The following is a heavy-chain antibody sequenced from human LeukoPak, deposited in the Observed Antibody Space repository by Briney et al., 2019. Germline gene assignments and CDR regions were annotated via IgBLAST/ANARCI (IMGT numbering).Heavy chain of an antibody. V-gene: IGHV4-4*07. CDR1: GGSISSYY. J-gene: IGHJ4*02. CDR3: AREKTLVASNFDY. D-gene: IGHD5-12*01. Sequence: SETLSLTCTVSGGSISSYYWSWIRQPPGKGLEWIGRIYTSGSTNYNPSLKSRVTMSVDTSKNQFSLKLSSVTAADTAVYYCAREKTLVASNFDYWGQGTLVTVSS. CDR2: IYTSGST.